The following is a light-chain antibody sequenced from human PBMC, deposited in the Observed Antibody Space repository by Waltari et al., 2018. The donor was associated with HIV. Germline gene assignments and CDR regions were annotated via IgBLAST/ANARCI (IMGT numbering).Light chain of an antibody. CDR1: SRRQNY. CDR2: GND. V-gene: IGLV3-19*01. Sequence: SSELTQDPAVSVAVGQTVIITCSGDSRRQNYESWYQQRPGQAPILVFYGNDGRPSGFPDRFSGSSSGDTASLTITGTQAEDEADYYCNCRGNSGDQVLFGGGTHISVL. CDR3: NCRGNSGDQVL. J-gene: IGLJ2*01.